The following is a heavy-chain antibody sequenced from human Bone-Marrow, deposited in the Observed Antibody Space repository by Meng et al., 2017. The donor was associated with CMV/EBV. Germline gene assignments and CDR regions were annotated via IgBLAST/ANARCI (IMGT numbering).Heavy chain of an antibody. CDR2: IKQDGSEK. CDR3: SRDTRILSGYYISLYYYYGMDV. Sequence: GESLKISCAASGFTFSSYWMSWVRQAPGKGLEWVANIKQDGSEKYYVDSVKGRFTITRDNAKNSLYLQMNSLRAEDTAVYYCSRDTRILSGYYISLYYYYGMDVWGQGTTVTVSS. D-gene: IGHD3-9*01. V-gene: IGHV3-7*01. CDR1: GFTFSSYW. J-gene: IGHJ6*02.